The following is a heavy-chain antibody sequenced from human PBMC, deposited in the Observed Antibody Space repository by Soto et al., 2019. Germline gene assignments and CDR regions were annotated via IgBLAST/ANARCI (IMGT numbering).Heavy chain of an antibody. V-gene: IGHV3-30*03. J-gene: IGHJ5*02. CDR2: ISYDGSNK. Sequence: QVQLVESGGGVVQPGMSLRLSCAASGFTFSTYGMHWVRQAPGKGLEWVAVISYDGSNKYFADSVQGRFTISRDNSKNTLYLQMNSLRAEDTGVYFCARSFVIGWPGNWFDPWGQGTLVTVSS. D-gene: IGHD6-19*01. CDR3: ARSFVIGWPGNWFDP. CDR1: GFTFSTYG.